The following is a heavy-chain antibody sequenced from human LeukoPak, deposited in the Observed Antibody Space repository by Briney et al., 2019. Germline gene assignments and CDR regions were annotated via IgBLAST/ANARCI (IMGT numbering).Heavy chain of an antibody. J-gene: IGHJ4*02. CDR2: IQYSGGNK. CDR3: AKEFTIFGGPGYFDS. CDR1: GLTLSSYA. D-gene: IGHD3-3*01. Sequence: GGSLGLSFPALGLTLSSYAMHWVPQPPGKGLEWLQFIQYSGGNKYYADSVKGRFTISRDNAKDTLYLQMSGLRAEDTAVYFCAKEFTIFGGPGYFDSWGQGTLVTVSS. V-gene: IGHV3-30*02.